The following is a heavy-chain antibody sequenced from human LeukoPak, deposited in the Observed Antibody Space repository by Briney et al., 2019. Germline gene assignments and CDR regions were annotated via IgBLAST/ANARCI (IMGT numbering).Heavy chain of an antibody. V-gene: IGHV1-2*06. CDR1: GYIFTGYY. Sequence: ASVTVSCKTSGYIFTGYYMHWVRQAPGQGLEWVGRIDPDSGETNYAQKFQGRVTMTRDTSISTAYMEVSGLTSDDTAVYYCARGDVVGVTAFWGQGALVTVSS. J-gene: IGHJ4*02. CDR3: ARGDVVGVTAF. CDR2: IDPDSGET. D-gene: IGHD1-26*01.